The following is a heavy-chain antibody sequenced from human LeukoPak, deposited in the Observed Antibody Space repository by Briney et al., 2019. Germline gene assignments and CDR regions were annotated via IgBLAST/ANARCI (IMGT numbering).Heavy chain of an antibody. CDR1: GGTFSSYA. CDR2: IIPIFGTA. J-gene: IGHJ6*02. D-gene: IGHD2-2*02. CDR3: ARDHGYCSSTSCYTYYYYGMDV. V-gene: IGHV1-69*13. Sequence: ASVKVSCKASGGTFSSYAISWVRQAPGQGLEWMGGIIPIFGTANYAQKFQGRVTITADESTSTAYMELSSLRSEDTAVYYCARDHGYCSSTSCYTYYYYGMDVWGQGTTVTVSS.